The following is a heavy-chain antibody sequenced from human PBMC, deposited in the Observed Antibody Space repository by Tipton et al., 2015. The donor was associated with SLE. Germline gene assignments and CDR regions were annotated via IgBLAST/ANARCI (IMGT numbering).Heavy chain of an antibody. CDR3: ARDRYYFDY. CDR1: GESFTGYF. CDR2: IIHSGVT. J-gene: IGHJ4*02. V-gene: IGHV4-34*12. Sequence: TLSLTCAVYGESFTGYFWTWIRQPPGKGLEWIAEIIHSGVTNYNPSLRSRVTISVDMSKNQVSLKLSSVTAVDTAVYYCARDRYYFDYWGQGTLVTVSS.